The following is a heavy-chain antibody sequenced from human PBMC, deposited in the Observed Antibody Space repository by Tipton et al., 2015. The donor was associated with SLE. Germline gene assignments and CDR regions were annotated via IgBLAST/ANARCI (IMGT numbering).Heavy chain of an antibody. CDR2: GYYSGNT. Sequence: TLSLTCTVSGGSISSSNYYWGWIRQPPGKGLEWIGSGYYSGNTYYNPSLKSRVTISVDTSKNQFSLRLSSVTAADTAVYYCARLPNSGGQFDYWGQGTLVTVSS. D-gene: IGHD2-15*01. CDR1: GGSISSSNYY. J-gene: IGHJ4*02. CDR3: ARLPNSGGQFDY. V-gene: IGHV4-39*01.